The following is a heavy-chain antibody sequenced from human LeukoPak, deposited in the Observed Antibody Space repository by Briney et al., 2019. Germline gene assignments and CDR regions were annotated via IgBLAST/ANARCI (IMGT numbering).Heavy chain of an antibody. D-gene: IGHD3-3*01. V-gene: IGHV4-34*01. Sequence: SETLSLTCAVYGASYNAYYWSWIRQPPGKGLEWIGDIDHRGTATYNPSLKSRLTISADASKNQFSLKLNSVTDADTAVYYCAVGITILGVAASFDSWGQGNLVIVST. CDR1: GASYNAYY. J-gene: IGHJ4*02. CDR2: IDHRGTA. CDR3: AVGITILGVAASFDS.